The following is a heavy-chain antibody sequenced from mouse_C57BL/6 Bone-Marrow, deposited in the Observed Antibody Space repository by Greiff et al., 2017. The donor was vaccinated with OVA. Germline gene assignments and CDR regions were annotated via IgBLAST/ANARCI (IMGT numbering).Heavy chain of an antibody. J-gene: IGHJ2*01. Sequence: EVQLVESGGGLVKPGGSLKLSCAASGFTFSSYAMSWVRQTPEKRLEWVATISDGGSYTYYPDNVKGRFTISRDNAKNNLYQRMSHRKSEDTAMYYCAREGNYYGSSYEDYWGQGTTLTVSS. CDR2: ISDGGSYT. D-gene: IGHD1-1*01. V-gene: IGHV5-4*01. CDR3: AREGNYYGSSYEDY. CDR1: GFTFSSYA.